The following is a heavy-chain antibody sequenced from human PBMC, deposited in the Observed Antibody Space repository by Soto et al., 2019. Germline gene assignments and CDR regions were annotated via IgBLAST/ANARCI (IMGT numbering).Heavy chain of an antibody. J-gene: IGHJ4*02. CDR2: ISSSSSTI. CDR3: EIGAGRWLLYQPFDY. V-gene: IGHV3-48*01. D-gene: IGHD3-3*01. CDR1: GFTFSSYS. Sequence: PGGSLRLSCAASGFTFSSYSMNWVRQAPGKGLEWVSYISSSSSTIYYADSVKGRFTISRDNAKNSLYLQMNSLRAEDTAVYYCEIGAGRWLLYQPFDYWGQGTLVTVSS.